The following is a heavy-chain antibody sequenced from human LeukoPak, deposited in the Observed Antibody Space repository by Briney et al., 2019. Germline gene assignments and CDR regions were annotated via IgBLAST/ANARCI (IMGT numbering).Heavy chain of an antibody. V-gene: IGHV3-23*01. CDR2: TSGSGGTGT. J-gene: IGHJ4*02. CDR3: AKDLLAGQRLASLDD. CDR1: GFTFSDYA. D-gene: IGHD6-25*01. Sequence: PGGSLRLSCAASGFTFSDYAMGWVRQAPGKGLEWVSATSGSGGTGTYYADSVKGRFTISRDNSKDTLYLQMNSLTAEDTAVYYCAKDLLAGQRLASLDDWGQGTLVTVSS.